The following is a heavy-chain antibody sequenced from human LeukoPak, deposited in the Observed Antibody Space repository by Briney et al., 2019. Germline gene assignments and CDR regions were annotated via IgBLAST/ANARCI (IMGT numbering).Heavy chain of an antibody. CDR1: GFTFSSYG. CDR2: ISGSGGST. Sequence: PGGSLRLSCAASGFTFSSYGMSWVRQAPGKGLEWVSAISGSGGSTYYADSVKGRFTISRDNSKNTLYLQMNSLRAEDTAVYYCAKKARVRGGGDYFDYWGQGTLVTVSS. J-gene: IGHJ4*02. V-gene: IGHV3-23*01. CDR3: AKKARVRGGGDYFDY. D-gene: IGHD3-10*01.